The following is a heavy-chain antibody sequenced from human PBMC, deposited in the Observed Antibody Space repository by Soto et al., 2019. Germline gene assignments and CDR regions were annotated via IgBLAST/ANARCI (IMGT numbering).Heavy chain of an antibody. D-gene: IGHD4-4*01. Sequence: QVQLVQSGAEMRKPGASVKVSCKTSGYTFINYGISWVRQAPGQGLAWMGWINGYNGNTNYAQNFQGRVAMTTDTSTSTVYMELRNLRSDDTAVYYCARGDSPVQFDYWGQGTLVTASS. J-gene: IGHJ4*02. CDR2: INGYNGNT. V-gene: IGHV1-18*01. CDR1: GYTFINYG. CDR3: ARGDSPVQFDY.